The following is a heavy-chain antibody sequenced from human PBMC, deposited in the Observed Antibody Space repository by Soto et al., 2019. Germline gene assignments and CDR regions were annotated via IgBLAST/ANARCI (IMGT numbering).Heavy chain of an antibody. D-gene: IGHD3-3*01. CDR1: GLTFSSYA. V-gene: IGHV3-23*01. CDR3: AKEPTYYDFFSGYYTGTNYFDY. CDR2: ISGSGGST. J-gene: IGHJ4*02. Sequence: GGSLRLSCAASGLTFSSYAMGWVRQAPGKGLEWVSAISGSGGSTYYADSVKGRFTISRDNSKNTLYLQMNSLRAEDTAVYYCAKEPTYYDFFSGYYTGTNYFDYWGQGTLVTVSS.